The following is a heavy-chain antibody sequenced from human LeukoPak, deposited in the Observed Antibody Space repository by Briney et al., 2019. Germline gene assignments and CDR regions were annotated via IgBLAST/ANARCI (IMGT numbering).Heavy chain of an antibody. V-gene: IGHV1-69*02. Sequence: SVKVSCKASGHTFTSYYIQWVRQAPGQGLEWMGRIIPILGIANYAQKFQGRVTITADKSTSTAYMELSSLRSEDTAVYYCASGRDGYNLMGRGAFDYWGQGTLVTVSS. J-gene: IGHJ4*02. D-gene: IGHD5-24*01. CDR2: IIPILGIA. CDR1: GHTFTSYY. CDR3: ASGRDGYNLMGRGAFDY.